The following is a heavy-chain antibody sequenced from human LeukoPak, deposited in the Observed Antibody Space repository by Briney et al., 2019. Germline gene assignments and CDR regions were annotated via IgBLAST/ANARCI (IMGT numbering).Heavy chain of an antibody. V-gene: IGHV4-59*01. CDR2: IYYSGTT. CDR3: ARVEMATRRPYYFDY. J-gene: IGHJ4*02. CDR1: GGSISSYY. Sequence: SETLSLTCTVSGGSISSYYWSWIRQPPGKGLEWIGYIYYSGTTNYNPSLKSRVTISVDTSKNQFSLNLSSVTAADTAVYYCARVEMATRRPYYFDYWGQGTLSPSPQ. D-gene: IGHD5-24*01.